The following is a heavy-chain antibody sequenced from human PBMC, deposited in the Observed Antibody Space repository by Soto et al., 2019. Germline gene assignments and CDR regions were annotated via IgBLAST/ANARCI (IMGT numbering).Heavy chain of an antibody. CDR3: AKGFSTGLYVDS. CDR1: GDSVTSDSYY. D-gene: IGHD6-19*01. V-gene: IGHV4-61*01. CDR2: ILSSGGT. Sequence: PSETLSLTCSVSGDSVTSDSYYWTWIRQPPGKTLEWVGFILSSGGTSTNPSPRSRLSMSVDTSKNQFSMRLTSVTAADTGVYFCAKGFSTGLYVDSWGRGAQVTV. J-gene: IGHJ5*01.